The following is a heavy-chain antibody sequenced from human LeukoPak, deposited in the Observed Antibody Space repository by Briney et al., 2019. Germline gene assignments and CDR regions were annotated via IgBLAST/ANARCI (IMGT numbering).Heavy chain of an antibody. D-gene: IGHD3-16*01. V-gene: IGHV6-1*01. J-gene: IGHJ6*03. CDR2: TYYRSKWYN. CDR3: ARGPRGRVYYYYYMDV. Sequence: SQTLSLTCVISGDSVSSNSAAWNWIRQSPSRGLEWLGRTYYRSKWYNDYAVSVKSRITINPDTSKNQFSLQLNSVTPEDTAVYYCARGPRGRVYYYYYMDVWGKGTTVTVSS. CDR1: GDSVSSNSAA.